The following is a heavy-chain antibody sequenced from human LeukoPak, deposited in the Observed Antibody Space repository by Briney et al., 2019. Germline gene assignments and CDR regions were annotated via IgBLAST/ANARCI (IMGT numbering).Heavy chain of an antibody. Sequence: PSETPSLTCTVSGGSISSYYWSWIRQPPGKGLEWIGYIYYSGSTNYNPSLKSRVTISVDTSKNQFSLKLSSVTAADTAVYYCARSSLRYVSGGFLGYFDYWGQGTLVTVSS. D-gene: IGHD3-9*01. CDR1: GGSISSYY. J-gene: IGHJ4*02. V-gene: IGHV4-59*01. CDR3: ARSSLRYVSGGFLGYFDY. CDR2: IYYSGST.